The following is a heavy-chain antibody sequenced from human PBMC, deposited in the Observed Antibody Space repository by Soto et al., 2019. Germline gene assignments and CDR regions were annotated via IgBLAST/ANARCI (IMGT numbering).Heavy chain of an antibody. CDR1: GYNFPTYW. Sequence: GESLKISCKGSGYNFPTYWISWVRQMPVKGLEWMGIFYPGDSDTRYSPSFQGQVTISGDKSISTAYLQWSSLKASDTAIYYCGKVTSHPPHYPYGSEYRDYLGPGTLVTFSS. CDR3: GKVTSHPPHYPYGSEYRDY. V-gene: IGHV5-51*01. CDR2: FYPGDSDT. J-gene: IGHJ4*02. D-gene: IGHD3-10*01.